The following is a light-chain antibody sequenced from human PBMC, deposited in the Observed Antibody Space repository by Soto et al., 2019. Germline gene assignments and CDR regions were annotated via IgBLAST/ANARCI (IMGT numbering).Light chain of an antibody. Sequence: IPLTQSPSFLSASLGEKVTITFRASQGISSYLAWYQQKPGKAPKLLIYAASTLQSGVPSRFSGSGSGTEFTLTISSLQPEDFATYYCQQLNSPLTFGGGTKVDIK. J-gene: IGKJ4*01. CDR3: QQLNSPLT. V-gene: IGKV1-9*01. CDR1: QGISSY. CDR2: AAS.